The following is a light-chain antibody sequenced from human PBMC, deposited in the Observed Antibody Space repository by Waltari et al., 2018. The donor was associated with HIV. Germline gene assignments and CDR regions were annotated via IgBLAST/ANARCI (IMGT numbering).Light chain of an antibody. CDR1: QAISNY. CDR2: AAS. CDR3: QKYNSAPWT. V-gene: IGKV1-27*01. J-gene: IGKJ1*01. Sequence: DIQMTQSPSSLSASVGDRVSITCRASQAISNYLAWYQQKPGKVPKLLISAASTLQSGVPSRFSGSGSGTEFSRTITSLQPEDIATYFCQKYNSAPWTFGQGTKVDIK.